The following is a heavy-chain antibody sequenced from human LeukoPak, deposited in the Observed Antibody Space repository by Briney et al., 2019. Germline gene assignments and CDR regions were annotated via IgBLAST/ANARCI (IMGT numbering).Heavy chain of an antibody. J-gene: IGHJ4*02. CDR1: GGSISSYY. V-gene: IGHV4-59*08. D-gene: IGHD2-2*02. Sequence: SETLSLTCTVSGGSISSYYWSWIRQPPGKGLEWIGYIYYSGSTNYNPSLKSRVTISVDTSQNQFSLKLSSVTAADTAVYYCARVGYCSSTSCYNWPDYWGQGTLVTVSS. CDR3: ARVGYCSSTSCYNWPDY. CDR2: IYYSGST.